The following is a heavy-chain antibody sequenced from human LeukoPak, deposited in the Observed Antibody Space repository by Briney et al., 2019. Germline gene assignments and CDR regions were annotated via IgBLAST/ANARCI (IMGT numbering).Heavy chain of an antibody. D-gene: IGHD2/OR15-2a*01. V-gene: IGHV4-59*12. J-gene: IGHJ3*02. CDR3: ARDGFSGPPNDAFDI. CDR2: IYYSGST. Sequence: SETLSLTCTVSGGSISSYYWSWIRQPPGKGLEWIGYIYYSGSTNYNPSLKSRVTISVDTSKNQFSLKLSSVTAADTAVYYCARDGFSGPPNDAFDIWGQGTMVTVSS. CDR1: GGSISSYY.